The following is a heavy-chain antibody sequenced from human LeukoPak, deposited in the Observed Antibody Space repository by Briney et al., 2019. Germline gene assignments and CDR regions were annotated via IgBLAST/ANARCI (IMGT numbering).Heavy chain of an antibody. J-gene: IGHJ4*02. CDR1: GFTFITYA. CDR3: AKTQWKVGATDYFDY. V-gene: IGHV3-23*01. D-gene: IGHD1-26*01. Sequence: GGSLRLSCAASGFTFITYAMSWVRQAPGKGLEWVSAISGSDGNTYYADSVKGRFTISRDNSKNTLFLQMDSLRAEDTAVYYCAKTQWKVGATDYFDYWGQGILVTVSS. CDR2: ISGSDGNT.